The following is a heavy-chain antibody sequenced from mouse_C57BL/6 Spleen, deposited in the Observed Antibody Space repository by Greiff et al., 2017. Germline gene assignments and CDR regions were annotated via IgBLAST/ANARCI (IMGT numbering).Heavy chain of an antibody. V-gene: IGHV1-59*01. CDR3: ARYLYYNGSRYFDV. D-gene: IGHD1-1*01. CDR1: GYTFTSYW. J-gene: IGHJ1*03. Sequence: QVQLQQPGAELVRPGTSVKLSCKASGYTFTSYWMHWVKQRPGQGLEWIGVIDPSDSYTNYNQKFKGKATLTVDTSSSTAYMQLSSLTSEDSAVXYCARYLYYNGSRYFDVWGTGTTVTVSS. CDR2: IDPSDSYT.